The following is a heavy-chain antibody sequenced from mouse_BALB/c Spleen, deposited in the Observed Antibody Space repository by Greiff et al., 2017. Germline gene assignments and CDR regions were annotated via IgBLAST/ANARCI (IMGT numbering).Heavy chain of an antibody. Sequence: QVQLKESGPGLVAPSQSLSITCTVSGFSLTSYGVHWVRQPPGKGLEWLGVIWAGGSTNYNSALMSRLSISKDNSKSQVFLKMNSLQTDDTAMYYCARGSLITTAPYYFDYWGQGTTLTVSS. CDR3: ARGSLITTAPYYFDY. J-gene: IGHJ2*01. CDR1: GFSLTSYG. V-gene: IGHV2-9*02. D-gene: IGHD1-2*01. CDR2: IWAGGST.